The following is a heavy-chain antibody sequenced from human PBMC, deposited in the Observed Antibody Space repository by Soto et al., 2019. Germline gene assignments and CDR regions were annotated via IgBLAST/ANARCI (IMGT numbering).Heavy chain of an antibody. V-gene: IGHV4-39*01. J-gene: IGHJ4*02. CDR3: ARHPGGDY. CDR1: GGSISSSSYY. CDR2: IYYSGST. D-gene: IGHD3-16*01. Sequence: SETLSLTCTVSGGSISSSSYYWGWIRQPPGKGLEWIGSIYYSGSTYYNPSLKSRVTISVDTSKNQFSLKLSSVTAADTAVYYCARHPGGDYWGQGTLVTVSS.